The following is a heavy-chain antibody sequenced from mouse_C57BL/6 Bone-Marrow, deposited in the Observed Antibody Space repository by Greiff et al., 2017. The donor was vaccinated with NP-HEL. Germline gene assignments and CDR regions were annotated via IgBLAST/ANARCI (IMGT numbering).Heavy chain of an antibody. CDR1: GYTFTDYY. D-gene: IGHD2-10*02. CDR2: INPNNGGT. CDR3: ARRGYGNYHYYAMDY. J-gene: IGHJ4*01. Sequence: EVQLQQSGPELVKPGASVKISCKASGYTFTDYYMNWVKQSHGKSLEWIGDINPNNGGTSYNQKFKGKATLTVDKSSSTAYMELRSLTSEDSAVYYCARRGYGNYHYYAMDYWGQGTSVTVSS. V-gene: IGHV1-26*01.